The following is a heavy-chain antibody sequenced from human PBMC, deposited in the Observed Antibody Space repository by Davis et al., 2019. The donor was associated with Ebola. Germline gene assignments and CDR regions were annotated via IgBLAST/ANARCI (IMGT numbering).Heavy chain of an antibody. CDR3: ARGVGMTRFDY. Sequence: ESLKISCAASGFTFSSYWMSWIRQPPGKGLEWIGEINHSGSTNYNPSLKSRVTISVDTSKNQFSLKLSSVTAADTAVYYCARGVGMTRFDYWGQGTLVTVSS. CDR2: INHSGST. V-gene: IGHV4-34*01. CDR1: GFTFSSYW. J-gene: IGHJ4*02. D-gene: IGHD1-14*01.